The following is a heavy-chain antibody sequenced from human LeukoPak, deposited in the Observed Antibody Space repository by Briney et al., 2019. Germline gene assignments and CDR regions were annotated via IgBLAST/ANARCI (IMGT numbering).Heavy chain of an antibody. D-gene: IGHD5-12*01. Sequence: GGSLTLSCVASGFTFSDYVMNWVRQAPGRGLEWVAAICVTGLHTFYAESVKGRFTVLRDNLQNTLHLQMSSLSAEDTAHYFWANSFKRYGDATTLFYYIYAWGKRTTVSVSS. V-gene: IGHV3-23*01. J-gene: IGHJ6*03. CDR3: ANSFKRYGDATTLFYYIYA. CDR2: ICVTGLHT. CDR1: GFTFSDYV.